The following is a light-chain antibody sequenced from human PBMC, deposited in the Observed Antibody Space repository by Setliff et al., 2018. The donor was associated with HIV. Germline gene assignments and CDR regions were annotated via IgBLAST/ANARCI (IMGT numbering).Light chain of an antibody. CDR1: SSDVGGYNY. CDR2: EVT. Sequence: QSALTPPAPVSGSPGQSITISCTGTSSDVGGYNYGSWYQHYPGEVPKLLIYEVTRRPSGISDRFSGSKSDNTASLTISGLQTEDEADYYCCSYGSGDIWIFGGGTKVTVL. CDR3: CSYGSGDIWI. V-gene: IGLV2-23*02. J-gene: IGLJ2*01.